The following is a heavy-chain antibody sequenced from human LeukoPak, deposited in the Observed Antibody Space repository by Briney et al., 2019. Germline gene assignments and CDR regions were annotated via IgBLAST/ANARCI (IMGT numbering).Heavy chain of an antibody. V-gene: IGHV5-51*01. CDR1: GYRFTSDW. CDR2: IYPGDSDT. Sequence: LGESLKISCKGSGYRFTSDWIGWVRQMPGKGLEWMGIIYPGDSDTRYSPSFQGQVTISADKSISTAYLQWSSLKASDTAMYYCARPQAHCTNGVCWFEYYFDYWGQGTLVTVSS. CDR3: ARPQAHCTNGVCWFEYYFDY. D-gene: IGHD2-8*01. J-gene: IGHJ4*02.